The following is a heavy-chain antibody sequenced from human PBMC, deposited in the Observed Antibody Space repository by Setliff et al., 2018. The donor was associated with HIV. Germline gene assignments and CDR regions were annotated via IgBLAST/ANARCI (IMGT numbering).Heavy chain of an antibody. Sequence: SVKVSCKSSGGTFSSYVISWVRQAPGQGPEWMGGIIPMYGVTNYAQKFQGRVTITTDESTSTAYMELSSLRSEDTAVYYCALPYCSGGNCWSSASLPPAGWFDPWGQGTMVTVSS. CDR2: IIPMYGVT. D-gene: IGHD2-15*01. J-gene: IGHJ5*02. CDR3: ALPYCSGGNCWSSASLPPAGWFDP. V-gene: IGHV1-69*05. CDR1: GGTFSSYV.